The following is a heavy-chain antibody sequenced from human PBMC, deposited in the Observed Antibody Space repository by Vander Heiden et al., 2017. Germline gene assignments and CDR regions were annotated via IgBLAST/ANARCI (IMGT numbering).Heavy chain of an antibody. J-gene: IGHJ4*02. CDR2: ISGSGGST. Sequence: EVQLLESGGGLVQPGGSLRLSCAASGFTFSSYAMSWVRQAPGKGLEWVSGISGSGGSTYYADAVKGRFTVSRDNSKNTLYLKRRRMRAEDTAVYYYATRTIIAHYLDYWGQGTMVTVSS. CDR1: GFTFSSYA. CDR3: ATRTIIAHYLDY. D-gene: IGHD3-9*01. V-gene: IGHV3-23*01.